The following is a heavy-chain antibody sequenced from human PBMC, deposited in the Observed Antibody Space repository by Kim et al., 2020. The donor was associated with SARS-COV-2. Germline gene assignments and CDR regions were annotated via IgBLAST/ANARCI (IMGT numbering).Heavy chain of an antibody. J-gene: IGHJ4*02. Sequence: GGSLRLSCAASGFTFNDYAMHWVRQAPGKGLEWLSGISWNSGTIDYADSVKGRFTISRDNAKNSLYLQMNSLRAEDTAFYYCAKNSGYEYAFDYWGQGTLVNVSS. CDR2: ISWNSGTI. V-gene: IGHV3-9*01. CDR3: AKNSGYEYAFDY. CDR1: GFTFNDYA. D-gene: IGHD5-12*01.